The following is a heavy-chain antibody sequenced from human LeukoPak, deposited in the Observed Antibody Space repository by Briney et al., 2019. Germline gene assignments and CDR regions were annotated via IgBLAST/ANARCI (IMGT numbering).Heavy chain of an antibody. Sequence: GGSLRLSCAASGFTFSSYATRWVRQAPGKGLEWVSAISGSGGSTYYADSVKGRFTISRDNSKNTLYLQMNSLRAEDTAVYYCAKEGDIVVVVAHNWYFDLWGRGTLVTVSS. CDR1: GFTFSSYA. CDR3: AKEGDIVVVVAHNWYFDL. J-gene: IGHJ2*01. CDR2: ISGSGGST. D-gene: IGHD2-15*01. V-gene: IGHV3-23*01.